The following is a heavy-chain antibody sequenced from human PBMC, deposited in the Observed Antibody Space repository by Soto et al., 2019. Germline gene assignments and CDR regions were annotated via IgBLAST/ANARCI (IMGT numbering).Heavy chain of an antibody. CDR1: GGTFSNHA. CDR2: IIPLSGTT. J-gene: IGHJ4*02. Sequence: ASVKVSCKASGGTFSNHAISWVRQAPGQGPEWMGGIIPLSGTTNYVQKFQGRVTITADESMTTAYMELSSLRYEDTAVYYCARGPDRSGFYLFDYWGQGTLVTVSS. V-gene: IGHV1-69*13. D-gene: IGHD3-22*01. CDR3: ARGPDRSGFYLFDY.